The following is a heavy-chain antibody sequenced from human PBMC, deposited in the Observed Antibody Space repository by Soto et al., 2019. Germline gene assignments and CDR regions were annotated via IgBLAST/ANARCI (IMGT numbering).Heavy chain of an antibody. CDR2: INHSGST. V-gene: IGHV4-34*01. D-gene: IGHD6-13*01. J-gene: IGHJ4*02. CDR1: GGSFSGYY. CDR3: ESSYSSSWYYFDY. Sequence: PSETLSLTCAVYGGSFSGYYWSWIRQPPGKGLEWIGEINHSGSTNYNPSLKSRVTISVDTSKNQFSLKLSSVTAADTAVYYCESSYSSSWYYFDYWGQGTLVTVSS.